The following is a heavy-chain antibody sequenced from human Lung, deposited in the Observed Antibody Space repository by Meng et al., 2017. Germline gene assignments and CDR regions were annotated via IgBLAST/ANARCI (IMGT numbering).Heavy chain of an antibody. Sequence: EVQLVESGGGLVKPVGSLRLSCAASGFTFSRYSMNWVRQAPGKGLEWVSSISSSSAYADSVKGRFTISRDNAKNSLYLQMNSLRAEDTAVYYCARGRVVVAATPSDYWGQGTLVTVSS. D-gene: IGHD2-15*01. V-gene: IGHV3-21*01. J-gene: IGHJ4*02. CDR2: ISSSSA. CDR3: ARGRVVVAATPSDY. CDR1: GFTFSRYS.